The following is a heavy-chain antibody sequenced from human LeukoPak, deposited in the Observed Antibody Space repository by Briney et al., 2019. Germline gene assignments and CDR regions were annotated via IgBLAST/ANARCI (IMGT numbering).Heavy chain of an antibody. CDR3: ARDQWWQFIAVAITSYFDS. CDR2: IKPDGSEK. J-gene: IGHJ4*02. D-gene: IGHD6-19*01. CDR1: GFTFSNAW. V-gene: IGHV3-7*01. Sequence: GGSLRLSCAASGFTFSNAWMSWVRQAPGKGLEWVANIKPDGSEKYYMDSVKGRFTISRDNAKNSLYLQMNSLRAEDTAVYYCARDQWWQFIAVAITSYFDSWGQGTLVTVSS.